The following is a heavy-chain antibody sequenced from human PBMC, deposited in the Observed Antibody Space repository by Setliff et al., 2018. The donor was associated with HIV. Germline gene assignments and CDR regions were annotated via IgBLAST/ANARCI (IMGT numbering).Heavy chain of an antibody. CDR3: ARWVTTPTKGVFDI. Sequence: PSETLSLTCTVSGGSISNGIYHWVWIRQPPGKGLEWIGGIFHTGSAHYNPSLRSRVTISVDTSKNQFSMKLHSVTAVDTTVYYCARWVTTPTKGVFDIWGQGTVVTVSS. CDR2: IFHTGSA. J-gene: IGHJ3*02. V-gene: IGHV4-39*01. CDR1: GGSISNGIYH. D-gene: IGHD3-22*01.